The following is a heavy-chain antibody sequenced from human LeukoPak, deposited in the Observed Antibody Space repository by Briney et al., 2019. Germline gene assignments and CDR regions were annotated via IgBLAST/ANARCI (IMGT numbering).Heavy chain of an antibody. CDR3: ARVNRVRVPGGAGYYYYMEV. J-gene: IGHJ6*03. Sequence: SETLSLTCTVSGGSISSDYWSWIRQPPGRGLEWIGYIYYSGSTNYNPSLESRVTISVDTSKNQFSLKLSSVTAADTAVYYCARVNRVRVPGGAGYYYYMEVWGKGTTVTVSS. V-gene: IGHV4-59*01. D-gene: IGHD2-8*02. CDR1: GGSISSDY. CDR2: IYYSGST.